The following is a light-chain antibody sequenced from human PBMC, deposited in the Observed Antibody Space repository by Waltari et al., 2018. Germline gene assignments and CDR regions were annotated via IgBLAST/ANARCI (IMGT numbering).Light chain of an antibody. CDR1: QSIRSW. CDR2: DAS. V-gene: IGKV1-5*01. Sequence: DIQMTQSPSTSSSSVVDRVTITCRSSQSIRSWLAWYKQKPGKAPKVLIYDASTLESGVSFRFSGSGSGTKFTLTINGLQPDDFATYYCQHYNNYSFGQGTRVEIK. J-gene: IGKJ1*01. CDR3: QHYNNYS.